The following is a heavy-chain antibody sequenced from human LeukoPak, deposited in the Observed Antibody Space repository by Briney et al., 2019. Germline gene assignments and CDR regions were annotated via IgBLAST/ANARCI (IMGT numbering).Heavy chain of an antibody. D-gene: IGHD5-18*01. CDR1: GGSISSGGYS. J-gene: IGHJ4*02. V-gene: IGHV4-31*11. CDR2: IYYSGST. Sequence: SETLSLTCAVSGGSISSGGYSWSWIRQPPGKGLEWIGYIYYSGSTYYNPSLKSRVTISVDTSKNQFSPKLSSVTAADTAVYYCARVRATAMGVVDYWGQGTLVTVSS. CDR3: ARVRATAMGVVDY.